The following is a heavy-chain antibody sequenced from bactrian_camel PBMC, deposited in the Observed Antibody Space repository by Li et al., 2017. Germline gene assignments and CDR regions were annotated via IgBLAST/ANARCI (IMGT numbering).Heavy chain of an antibody. D-gene: IGHD2*01. CDR3: AADPDAWVLRHPRPVVTGLFKF. J-gene: IGHJ4*01. V-gene: IGHV3S6*01. CDR1: EYTYSRIN. CDR2: ISINGRDT. Sequence: QVQLVESGGGSVQTGGSLRLSCVVSEYTYSRINMAWFRQRPGKEREGVAGISINGRDTVYDDSVKGRFTISQDNAKTSMYLQMNSLVPEDTATYYCAADPDAWVLRHPRPVVTGLFKFWGQGTQVTVS.